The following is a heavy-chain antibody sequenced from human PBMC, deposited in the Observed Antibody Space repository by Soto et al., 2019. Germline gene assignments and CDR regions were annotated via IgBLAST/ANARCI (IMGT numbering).Heavy chain of an antibody. Sequence: SETLSLTCAVSGDSVISNWWWGWVRQSPGKGVEWIADMLHSGSTNYSPSLESRVTISVDTSKNQFSLKLSSVTAADTAVYYCAGPSQWGYYYGMDVWGQGTTVTVSS. V-gene: IGHV4-4*02. CDR3: AGPSQWGYYYGMDV. CDR2: MLHSGST. D-gene: IGHD1-26*01. J-gene: IGHJ6*02. CDR1: GDSVISNWW.